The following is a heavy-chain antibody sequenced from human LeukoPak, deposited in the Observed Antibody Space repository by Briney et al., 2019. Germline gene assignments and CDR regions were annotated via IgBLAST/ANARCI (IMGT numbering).Heavy chain of an antibody. D-gene: IGHD6-6*01. CDR1: GFTFSSYA. Sequence: PGRSLRLSCAPSGFTFSSYAMHWVRQAPGKGLEWVAVIWFDGSNKYYADSAKGRFTISRDNPKNTLYLQMNSLTAEDTAVYYCARDSLASSSYLDYWGQGTLVTVSS. CDR3: ARDSLASSSYLDY. J-gene: IGHJ4*02. CDR2: IWFDGSNK. V-gene: IGHV3-33*01.